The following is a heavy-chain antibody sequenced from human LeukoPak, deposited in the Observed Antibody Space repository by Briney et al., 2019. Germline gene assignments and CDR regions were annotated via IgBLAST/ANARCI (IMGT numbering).Heavy chain of an antibody. J-gene: IGHJ4*02. V-gene: IGHV3-7*01. CDR1: GFTFSGYW. CDR3: ATSDDSSGSD. CDR2: INLDGSVI. Sequence: PGGSLRLXCAASGFTFSGYWMRWVRQAPGKGLEWVANINLDGSVIHYVDSAKGRFTISRDNAKNSLYLQMNYLRAEDTALYYCATSDDSSGSDWGQGTLVTVSS. D-gene: IGHD3-22*01.